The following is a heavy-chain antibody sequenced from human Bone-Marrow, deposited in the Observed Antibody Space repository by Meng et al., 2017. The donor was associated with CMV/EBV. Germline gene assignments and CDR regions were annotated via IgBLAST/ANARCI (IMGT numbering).Heavy chain of an antibody. V-gene: IGHV3-30-3*01. D-gene: IGHD6-6*01. Sequence: GGSLRLSCAASGFTFSSYAMHWVRQAPGKGLEWVAVISYDGSNKYYADSVKGRFTISRDNSKNTLYLQMNSLRAEDTAVYYCARLGGSSPGRSSGFDPWGQGTLVTVSS. CDR1: GFTFSSYA. J-gene: IGHJ5*02. CDR3: ARLGGSSPGRSSGFDP. CDR2: ISYDGSNK.